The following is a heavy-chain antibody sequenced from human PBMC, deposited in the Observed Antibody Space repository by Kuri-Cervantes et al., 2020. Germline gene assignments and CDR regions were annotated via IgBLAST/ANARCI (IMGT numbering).Heavy chain of an antibody. Sequence: GGSLRLSCAASGFTFSSYGMHWVRQAPGQGLEWMGIINPSGGSTSYAQKFQGRVTMIRDTSTSTVYMELSSLRSEDTAVYYCARARVMNNNWFDPWGQGTLVTVSS. V-gene: IGHV1-46*01. D-gene: IGHD2-8*01. J-gene: IGHJ5*02. CDR1: GFTFSSYG. CDR2: INPSGGST. CDR3: ARARVMNNNWFDP.